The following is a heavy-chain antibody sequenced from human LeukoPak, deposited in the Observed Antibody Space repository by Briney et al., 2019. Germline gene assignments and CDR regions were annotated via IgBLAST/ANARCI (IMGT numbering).Heavy chain of an antibody. CDR3: ARGNPSSSWYPSYFDY. D-gene: IGHD6-13*01. J-gene: IGHJ4*02. CDR1: GGSFSGYY. Sequence: SETLSLTCAVYGGSFSGYYWSWIRQPPGKGLEWIGEINHSGSTNYNPSLKSRVTQSVDTSKNQFSLKLSSVTAADTAGYYCARGNPSSSWYPSYFDYWGQGTLVTVSS. CDR2: INHSGST. V-gene: IGHV4-34*01.